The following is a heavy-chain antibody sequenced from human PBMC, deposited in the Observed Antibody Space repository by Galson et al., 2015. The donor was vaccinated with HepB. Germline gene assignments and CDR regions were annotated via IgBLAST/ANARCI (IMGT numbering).Heavy chain of an antibody. D-gene: IGHD5-18*01. Sequence: SLRLSCAASGFTFSSYAMSWVRQAPGKGLEWVSVISGSAGTTYYADSVKGRFAIFRDNSKNMLYLQMNSLTAEDTAVYYCAKDSPVGTHLWDPYGMDVWGQGTTVTVSS. CDR3: AKDSPVGTHLWDPYGMDV. J-gene: IGHJ6*02. CDR2: ISGSAGTT. V-gene: IGHV3-23*01. CDR1: GFTFSSYA.